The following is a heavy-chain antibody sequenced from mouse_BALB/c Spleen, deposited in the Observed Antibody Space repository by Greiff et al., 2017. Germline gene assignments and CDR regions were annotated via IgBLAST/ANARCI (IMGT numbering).Heavy chain of an antibody. CDR3: TRLRPFAY. V-gene: IGHV1-15*01. Sequence: VQLQQSGAELVRPGASVTLSCKASGYTFTDYEMHWVKQTPVHGLEWIGAIDPETGGTAYNQKFKGKATLTADKSSSTAYMELRSLTSEDSAVYYCTRLRPFAYWGQGTLVTVSA. CDR2: IDPETGGT. CDR1: GYTFTDYE. J-gene: IGHJ3*01. D-gene: IGHD2-12*01.